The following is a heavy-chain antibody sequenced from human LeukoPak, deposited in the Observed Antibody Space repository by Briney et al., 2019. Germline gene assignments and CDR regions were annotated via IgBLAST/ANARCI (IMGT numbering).Heavy chain of an antibody. CDR3: ARPGGVEMATTSPFDY. CDR1: GGTFSSYA. CDR2: IIPILGIA. Sequence: ASVKVSCKASGGTFSSYAISWVRQAPGQGLEWMGRIIPILGIANYAQKFQGRVTITADKSTSTAYMELSSLRSEDTAVYYCARPGGVEMATTSPFDYWGQGTLVTVSS. J-gene: IGHJ4*02. D-gene: IGHD5-24*01. V-gene: IGHV1-69*04.